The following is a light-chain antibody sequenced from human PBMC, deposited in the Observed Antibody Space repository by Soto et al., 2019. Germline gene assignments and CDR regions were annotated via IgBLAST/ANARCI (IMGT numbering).Light chain of an antibody. CDR1: QSVRSN. J-gene: IGKJ5*01. Sequence: EIVMTQSPATLSVSPGERATLSCRASQSVRSNLAWYQQKPGQAPRLLIYGASTRATGIPARFSGSGSGTDFTLTISCLQSEDFATYYCQQYYSYTSITFGQGTRLEIK. CDR3: QQYYSYTSIT. CDR2: GAS. V-gene: IGKV3D-15*01.